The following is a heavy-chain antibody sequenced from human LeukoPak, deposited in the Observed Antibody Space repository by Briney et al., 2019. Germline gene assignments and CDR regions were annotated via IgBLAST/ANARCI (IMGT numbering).Heavy chain of an antibody. Sequence: PGGSLRLSCAASGFTFSRYGMHWVRQAPGKGLEWVAVIWYDGSNKYYADSVKGRFTISRDNSKNTLYLQMNSLRAADTAVYYCARDNGGYYQYDAFDIWGQGTMVTVSS. CDR2: IWYDGSNK. J-gene: IGHJ3*02. CDR3: ARDNGGYYQYDAFDI. D-gene: IGHD3-22*01. CDR1: GFTFSRYG. V-gene: IGHV3-33*01.